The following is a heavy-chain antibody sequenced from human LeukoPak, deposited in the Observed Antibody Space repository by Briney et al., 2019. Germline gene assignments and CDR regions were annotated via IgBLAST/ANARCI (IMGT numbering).Heavy chain of an antibody. V-gene: IGHV3-30*18. CDR3: AKDGGAVAGTVVN. CDR2: ISHDGSNK. Sequence: GGSLRLSCAASGFTFSSYGMHWVRQAPGKGLEWVAVISHDGSNKYYADSVKGRLTISRDNSKNTLYLQMNSLRAEDTAVYYCAKDGGAVAGTVVNWGQGTPVTVSS. J-gene: IGHJ4*02. CDR1: GFTFSSYG. D-gene: IGHD6-19*01.